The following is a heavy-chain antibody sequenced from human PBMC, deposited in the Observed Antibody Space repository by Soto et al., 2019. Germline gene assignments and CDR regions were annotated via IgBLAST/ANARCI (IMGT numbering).Heavy chain of an antibody. CDR2: ISYSGNT. D-gene: IGHD3-9*01. V-gene: IGHV4-59*08. J-gene: IGHJ3*01. CDR1: GGSINSYY. Sequence: SETLSLTCTVSGGSINSYYWSWIRQPPGRGPEYVGYISYSGNTNYNPSLKGRITMSVDTSKNQFSLKLTSVTAADTAVYYCASLNFALLTGYYAFDFWGQGTMVTVSS. CDR3: ASLNFALLTGYYAFDF.